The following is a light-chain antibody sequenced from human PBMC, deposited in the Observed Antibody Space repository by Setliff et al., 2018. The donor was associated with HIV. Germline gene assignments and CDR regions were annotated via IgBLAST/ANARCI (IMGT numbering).Light chain of an antibody. Sequence: QSVLTQPASVSGSPGQSITISCTGTSSDIAIYNFVSWYQHHPGKAPKLIIYDVSNRPSGVSNRFSGSKSGNTASLTISGLQAEDEADYYCSSYTSSSTPVFGTGTKVTVL. CDR1: SSDIAIYNF. CDR3: SSYTSSSTPV. V-gene: IGLV2-14*03. J-gene: IGLJ1*01. CDR2: DVS.